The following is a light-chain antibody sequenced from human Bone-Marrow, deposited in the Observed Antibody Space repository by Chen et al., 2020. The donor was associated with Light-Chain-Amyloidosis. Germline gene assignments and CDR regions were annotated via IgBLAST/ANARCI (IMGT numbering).Light chain of an antibody. CDR1: ELPTKY. CDR2: RDT. J-gene: IGLJ2*01. CDR3: QSADSSGTYEVI. V-gene: IGLV3-25*03. Sequence: SFELTQPPSVSVSPGQTATITCYGDELPTKYAYWYQQKPGQAPVLVIHRDTERPSGISERFSGSSSGTTATLTISGVQAEDEADYHCQSADSSGTYEVIFGGGTKLTVL.